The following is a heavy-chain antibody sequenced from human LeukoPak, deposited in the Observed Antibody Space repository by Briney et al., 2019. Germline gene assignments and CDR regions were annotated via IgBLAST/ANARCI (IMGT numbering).Heavy chain of an antibody. CDR2: TYYSGST. J-gene: IGHJ6*02. V-gene: IGHV4-59*08. CDR1: GGSISSYY. Sequence: SETLSLTCTVSGGSISSYYWSWIRQPPGRGLEWIGYTYYSGSTNYNPSLKSRVTISVDTSKNQFSLKLSSVTAADTAVYYCARNQDHYYDSSGLPPYYYYYGMDVWGQGTTVTVSS. D-gene: IGHD3-22*01. CDR3: ARNQDHYYDSSGLPPYYYYYGMDV.